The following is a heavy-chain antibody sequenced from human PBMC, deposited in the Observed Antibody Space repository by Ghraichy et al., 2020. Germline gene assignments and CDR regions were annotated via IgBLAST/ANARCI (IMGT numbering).Heavy chain of an antibody. CDR3: ARAKDPEGYCSSTSCRDWFDP. CDR2: IIPIFGTA. V-gene: IGHV1-69*01. Sequence: VKVSCKASGGTFSSYAISWVRQAPGQGLEWMGGIIPIFGTANYAQKFQGRVTITADESTSTAYMELSSLRSEDTAVYYCARAKDPEGYCSSTSCRDWFDPWGQGTLVTVSS. J-gene: IGHJ5*02. CDR1: GGTFSSYA. D-gene: IGHD2-2*01.